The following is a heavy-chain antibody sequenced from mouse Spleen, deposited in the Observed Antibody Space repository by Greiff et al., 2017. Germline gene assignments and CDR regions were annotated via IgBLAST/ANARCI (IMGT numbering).Heavy chain of an antibody. CDR3: ARRRVYDYGDYYAMDY. CDR1: GYTFTDYY. CDR2: INPNNGGT. Sequence: VQLQQSGPELVKPGASVKISCKASGYTFTDYYMNWVKQSHGKSLEWIGDINPNNGGTSYNQKFKGKATLTVDKSSSTAYMELRSLTSEDSAVYYCARRRVYDYGDYYAMDYWGQGTSVTVSS. V-gene: IGHV1-26*01. D-gene: IGHD2-4*01. J-gene: IGHJ4*01.